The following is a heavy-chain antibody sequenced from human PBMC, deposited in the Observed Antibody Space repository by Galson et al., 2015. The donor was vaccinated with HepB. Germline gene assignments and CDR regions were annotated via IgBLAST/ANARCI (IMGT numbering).Heavy chain of an antibody. CDR1: GYTFTSYG. CDR3: ARSAVAAACNLDY. D-gene: IGHD6-13*01. V-gene: IGHV1-18*01. J-gene: IGHJ4*02. CDR2: ISAYNGNT. Sequence: SVKVSCKASGYTFTSYGISWVRQAPGQGLEWMGWISAYNGNTTFAQKIQGRVTMTTDTSTSTAYMELRSLRADDTAVYYCARSAVAAACNLDYWGQGTLVTLSS.